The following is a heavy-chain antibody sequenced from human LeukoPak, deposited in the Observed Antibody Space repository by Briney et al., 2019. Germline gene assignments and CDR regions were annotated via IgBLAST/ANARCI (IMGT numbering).Heavy chain of an antibody. V-gene: IGHV1-3*01. CDR3: ARDDCGDTCYPGGY. J-gene: IGHJ4*02. CDR2: IKAGNGDT. D-gene: IGHD2-21*01. Sequence: ASVKVSCKATGYIFTKYVVHWVRQAPGQRPEWMGWIKAGNGDTKYSQNFQDRLTITRDTSTSTVYMELSSLTSEDTALYYCARDDCGDTCYPGGYWGQGTLVTVSS. CDR1: GYIFTKYV.